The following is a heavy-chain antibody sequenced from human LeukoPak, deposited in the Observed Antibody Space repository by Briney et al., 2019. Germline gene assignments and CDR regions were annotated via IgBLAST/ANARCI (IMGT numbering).Heavy chain of an antibody. Sequence: GASVKVSCKASGYTFTSYDINWVRQATGQGLEWMGWMNPNSGNTGYARKFQGRVTMTRNTSISTAYMELSSLRSEDTAVYYCARGLAAAGFDYMDVWGKGTTVTVSS. CDR2: MNPNSGNT. CDR1: GYTFTSYD. V-gene: IGHV1-8*01. CDR3: ARGLAAAGFDYMDV. D-gene: IGHD6-13*01. J-gene: IGHJ6*03.